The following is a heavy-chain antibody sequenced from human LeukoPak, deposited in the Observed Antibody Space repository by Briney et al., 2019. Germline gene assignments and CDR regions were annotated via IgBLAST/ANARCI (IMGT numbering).Heavy chain of an antibody. CDR3: ARDQVRYYYYYMDV. CDR2: INPNSGGT. V-gene: IGHV1-2*02. J-gene: IGHJ6*03. CDR1: GYTFNRYY. Sequence: ASVQVSCKASGYTFNRYYMQWVQQAPRQGLEWMGWINPNSGGTNYAQKFQGRVTMTRDTSISTAYMELSRLRSDDTAVYYCARDQVRYYYYYMDVWGKGTTVTVSS.